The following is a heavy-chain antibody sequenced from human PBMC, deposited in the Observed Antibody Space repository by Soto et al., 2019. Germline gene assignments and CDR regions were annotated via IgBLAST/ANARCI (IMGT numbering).Heavy chain of an antibody. CDR1: GGSISSSSYY. CDR3: AVAATLLGWFDP. CDR2: IYYSGST. V-gene: IGHV4-39*01. J-gene: IGHJ5*02. D-gene: IGHD2-15*01. Sequence: PSETLSLTCTVSGGSISSSSYYWGWIRQPPGKGLEWIGSIYYSGSTYYNPSLKSRVTISVDTSKNQFSLKLSSVTAADTAVYYCAVAATLLGWFDPWGQGTLVTVSS.